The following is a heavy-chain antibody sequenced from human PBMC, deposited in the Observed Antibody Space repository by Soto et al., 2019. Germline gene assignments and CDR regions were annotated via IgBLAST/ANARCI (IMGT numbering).Heavy chain of an antibody. D-gene: IGHD6-19*01. Sequence: EVQLVESGGGLVQPGGSLKLSSAVSGFTFSDSAMHWVRQASGKGLEWVGRIRSKANSYATSYAASVKGRFTISRDDSKNTAYLQMNSLKTEDTAVYYCTSGLDYWGQGTLVTVSS. J-gene: IGHJ4*02. V-gene: IGHV3-73*01. CDR1: GFTFSDSA. CDR2: IRSKANSYAT. CDR3: TSGLDY.